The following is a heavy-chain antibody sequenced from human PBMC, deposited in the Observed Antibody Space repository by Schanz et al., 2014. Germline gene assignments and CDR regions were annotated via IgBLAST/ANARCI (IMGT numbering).Heavy chain of an antibody. CDR3: ARAGQDYSDSSGYATYYFGN. V-gene: IGHV1-69*04. Sequence: QVPLVQSGAEVKKPGSSVKVSCKASGGTFSSFAIFWVRQAPGQGLEWMGTIIPILDITNYPQKFQGRVTITADNSTSTAYMELSSLRSEDTAVYYCARAGQDYSDSSGYATYYFGNWGQGTLVTVSS. CDR2: IIPILDIT. J-gene: IGHJ4*02. CDR1: GGTFSSFA. D-gene: IGHD3-22*01.